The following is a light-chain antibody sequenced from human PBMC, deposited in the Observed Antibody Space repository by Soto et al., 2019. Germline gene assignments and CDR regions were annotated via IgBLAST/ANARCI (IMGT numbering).Light chain of an antibody. V-gene: IGLV2-14*01. CDR3: TSFSSSTSLYV. CDR1: SGDIGTYDH. Sequence: QSALTQPRSVSGSPGQSVTISCTGTSGDIGTYDHVSWYQQHPGKAPKLMIYQVTIRPSGISNRFSGSKSGNTASLTISGLQAEDEADYYCTSFSSSTSLYVFGTGTKVTVL. CDR2: QVT. J-gene: IGLJ1*01.